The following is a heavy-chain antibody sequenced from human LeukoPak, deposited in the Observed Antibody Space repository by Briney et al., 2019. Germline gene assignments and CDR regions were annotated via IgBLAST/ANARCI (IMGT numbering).Heavy chain of an antibody. D-gene: IGHD3-3*01. Sequence: PGGSLRLSCAASGFTFSSYVMHWVRQAPGKGLEWVAIISYDGSNEYYADSVKGRFTISRDNSKNTLYLQMNSLRAEDTAVYYCARMRSAHYFDYWGQGTLVTVSS. CDR3: ARMRSAHYFDY. J-gene: IGHJ4*02. V-gene: IGHV3-30*04. CDR2: ISYDGSNE. CDR1: GFTFSSYV.